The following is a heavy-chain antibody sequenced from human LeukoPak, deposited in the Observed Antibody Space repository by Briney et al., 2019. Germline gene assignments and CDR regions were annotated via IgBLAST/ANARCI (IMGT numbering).Heavy chain of an antibody. V-gene: IGHV3-7*01. CDR2: IKQDGSEK. D-gene: IGHD3-22*01. CDR1: GFTFSSYW. Sequence: PGGSLRLSCAASGFTFSSYWMSWVRQAPGKGLEWVANIKQDGSEKYYVDSVKGRFTISRDNTKNSLYLQMNSLRAEDTAVYYCARDSGRGYYDSSGDAFDIWGQGTMVTVSS. J-gene: IGHJ3*02. CDR3: ARDSGRGYYDSSGDAFDI.